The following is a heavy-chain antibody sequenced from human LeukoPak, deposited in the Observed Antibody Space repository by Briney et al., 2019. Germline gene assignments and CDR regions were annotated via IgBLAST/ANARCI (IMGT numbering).Heavy chain of an antibody. Sequence: SETLSLTCTVSGGSISSYYWSWIRQPPGKGLEWIGYIYYSGSTNYNPSLKGRVTISVDTSKNQFSLKLSSVTAADTAVYYCARGSLRDGYNVDYWGQGTLVTVSS. CDR3: ARGSLRDGYNVDY. V-gene: IGHV4-59*08. J-gene: IGHJ4*02. D-gene: IGHD5-24*01. CDR1: GGSISSYY. CDR2: IYYSGST.